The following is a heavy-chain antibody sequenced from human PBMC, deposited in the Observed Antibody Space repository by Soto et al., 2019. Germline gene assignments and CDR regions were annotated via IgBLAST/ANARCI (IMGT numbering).Heavy chain of an antibody. CDR1: GFTFSSYG. D-gene: IGHD3-22*01. V-gene: IGHV3-30*03. J-gene: IGHJ4*02. CDR2: ISYDGSNK. CDR3: ARDGETYYYDSSGYYGY. Sequence: QVQLVESGGGVVQPGRSLRLSCAASGFTFSSYGMHWVRQAPGKGLEWVAVISYDGSNKYYADSVKGRFTISRDNSKNTLYLQMNSLIAEYTAVYYCARDGETYYYDSSGYYGYWGQGTLVTFSS.